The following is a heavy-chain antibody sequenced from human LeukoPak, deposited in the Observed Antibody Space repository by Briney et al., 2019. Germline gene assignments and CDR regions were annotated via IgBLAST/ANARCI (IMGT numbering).Heavy chain of an antibody. D-gene: IGHD6-6*01. CDR1: GYTFTDYY. J-gene: IGHJ4*02. CDR2: VDPEDGET. CDR3: ATDRSSSPVRSPFDY. Sequence: ASVKVSCKVSGYTFTDYYMHWVQQAPGEGLEWMGLVDPEDGETIYAEKFQGRVTITADTSTDTAYMELSSLRSEDTAVYYCATDRSSSPVRSPFDYWGQGTLVTVSS. V-gene: IGHV1-69-2*01.